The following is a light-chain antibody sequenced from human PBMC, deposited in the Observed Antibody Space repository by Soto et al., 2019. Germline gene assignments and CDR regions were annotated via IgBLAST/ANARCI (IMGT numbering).Light chain of an antibody. V-gene: IGLV2-14*02. CDR3: CSFTSITTYV. J-gene: IGLJ1*01. Sequence: QSVLTQPASVSASPGQSITISCTGTSSDIGSYNLVSWYQKHPDKAPRLIIYEDNKRPSGVSSRFSGSKSASTASLTISGLQAADEADYYCCSFTSITTYVFGTGTKVTVL. CDR1: SSDIGSYNL. CDR2: EDN.